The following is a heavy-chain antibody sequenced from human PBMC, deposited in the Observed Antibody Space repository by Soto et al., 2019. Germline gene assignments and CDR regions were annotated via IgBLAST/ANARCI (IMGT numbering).Heavy chain of an antibody. Sequence: SETLSLTCTVSGGSISSYYWSWIRQPPGKGLEWIGYIYYSGSTNYNPSLKSRVTISVDTSKNQFSLKLSSVTAADTAVYYCARALILTGYYIHDAFDIWGQGKMLTVSS. V-gene: IGHV4-59*01. CDR3: ARALILTGYYIHDAFDI. J-gene: IGHJ3*02. CDR1: GGSISSYY. D-gene: IGHD3-9*01. CDR2: IYYSGST.